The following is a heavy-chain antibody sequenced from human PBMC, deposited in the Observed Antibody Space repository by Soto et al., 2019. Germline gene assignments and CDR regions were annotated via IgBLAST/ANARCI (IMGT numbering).Heavy chain of an antibody. CDR2: ISYDGSNK. J-gene: IGHJ4*02. CDR1: GFTFSSYG. D-gene: IGHD3-3*01. Sequence: GGSLRLSCAASGFTFSSYGMHWVRQAPGKGLEWVAVISYDGSNKYYADSVKGRFTISRDNSKNTLYLQMNSLRAEDTAVYYCAKDRWSDFWGGYYYPFYWGQGTLVIVSS. CDR3: AKDRWSDFWGGYYYPFY. V-gene: IGHV3-30*18.